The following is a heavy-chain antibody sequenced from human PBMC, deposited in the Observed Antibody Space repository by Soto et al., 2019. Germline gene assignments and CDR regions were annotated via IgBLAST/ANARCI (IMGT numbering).Heavy chain of an antibody. D-gene: IGHD3-9*01. Sequence: SETLSLTCTVSGGSISSSSYYWGWIRQPPGKGLEWIGSIYYSGSTYYNPSLKSRVTISVDTSKNQFSLKLSSVTAADTAVYYCASRIPYYDILTGFRAHAFDIWGQGTMVTVSS. CDR2: IYYSGST. V-gene: IGHV4-39*01. CDR3: ASRIPYYDILTGFRAHAFDI. J-gene: IGHJ3*02. CDR1: GGSISSSSYY.